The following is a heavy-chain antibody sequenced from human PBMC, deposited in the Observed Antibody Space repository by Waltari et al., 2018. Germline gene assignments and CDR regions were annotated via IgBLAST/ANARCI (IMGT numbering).Heavy chain of an antibody. V-gene: IGHV4-38-2*01. CDR2: IYHSGST. CDR3: ARVEMATIY. J-gene: IGHJ4*02. CDR1: GYSISSGYY. Sequence: QVQLQESGPGLVKPSETLSLTCAVYGYSISSGYYWGWIRQPPGKGLEWIGSIYHSGSTYYNPSLKSRVTISVDTSKNQFSLKLSSVTAADTAVYYCARVEMATIYWGQGTLVTVSS. D-gene: IGHD5-12*01.